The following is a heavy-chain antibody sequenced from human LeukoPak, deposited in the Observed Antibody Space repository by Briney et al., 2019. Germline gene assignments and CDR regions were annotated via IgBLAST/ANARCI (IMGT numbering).Heavy chain of an antibody. D-gene: IGHD3-10*01. Sequence: PGGSLRHSCAASGFTFSDYYRSWIRQAPGKGLQWVSYISSSGSTIYYADSVKGRFTVSRDNAKNSLYLQMNSLRAEDTAVYYCASITMLRGVISSWGQGTLVTVSS. V-gene: IGHV3-11*01. J-gene: IGHJ5*02. CDR2: ISSSGSTI. CDR1: GFTFSDYY. CDR3: ASITMLRGVISS.